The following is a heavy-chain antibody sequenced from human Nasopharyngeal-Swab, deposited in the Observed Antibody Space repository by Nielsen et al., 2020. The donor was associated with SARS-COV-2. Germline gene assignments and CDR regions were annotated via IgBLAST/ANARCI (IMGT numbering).Heavy chain of an antibody. Sequence: WVRQAPGQGLEWIGWINTNTGNPTHAQGFTGRFVFSLDTSVSTAYLQISSLKTEDTAVYYCAREEDYDSSGYASDAFDIWGQGTMVTVSS. J-gene: IGHJ3*02. V-gene: IGHV7-4-1*02. D-gene: IGHD3-22*01. CDR3: AREEDYDSSGYASDAFDI. CDR2: INTNTGNP.